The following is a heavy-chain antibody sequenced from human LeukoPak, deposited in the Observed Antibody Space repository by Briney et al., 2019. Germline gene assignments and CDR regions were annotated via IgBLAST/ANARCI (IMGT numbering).Heavy chain of an antibody. CDR3: ARDRAIAAAEPENFDY. J-gene: IGHJ4*02. D-gene: IGHD6-13*01. CDR1: GFSFSSYS. Sequence: PGGSLRLSCAASGFSFSSYSMKWVRQAPGKGLEWVSSISRSSLYKYYADSVKGRFTLSRDNAKNSLYLQMNSLRPEDTAVYYCARDRAIAAAEPENFDYWGQGTLVTVSS. CDR2: ISRSSLYK. V-gene: IGHV3-21*01.